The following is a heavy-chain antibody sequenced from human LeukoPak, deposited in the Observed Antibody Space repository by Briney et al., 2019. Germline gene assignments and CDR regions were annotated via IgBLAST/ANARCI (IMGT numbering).Heavy chain of an antibody. CDR1: GGSISSYY. D-gene: IGHD4-17*01. J-gene: IGHJ5*02. Sequence: PSETLSLTCTVSGGSISSYYWSWIRQPAGKGLEWIGRIYTSGRTNYNPSLKSRVTISVDTSKNQFSLKLSSVTAADTAVYYCARDHHDYGDYVWFDPWGQGTLVTVSS. CDR2: IYTSGRT. CDR3: ARDHHDYGDYVWFDP. V-gene: IGHV4-4*07.